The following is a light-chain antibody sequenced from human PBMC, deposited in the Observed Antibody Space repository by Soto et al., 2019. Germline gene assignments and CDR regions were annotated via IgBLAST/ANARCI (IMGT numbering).Light chain of an antibody. Sequence: QLVLTQPPSASGTPGQRVTISCSGSSSNIGSNYVYWYQQLPGTAPKLLIYRNNQRPSGVPDRFSGSKSGNTASLTVSGLQAADEADYFCKSYAGSNTYVFGSGTKLTVL. J-gene: IGLJ1*01. CDR1: SSNIGSNY. CDR3: KSYAGSNTYV. CDR2: RNN. V-gene: IGLV1-47*01.